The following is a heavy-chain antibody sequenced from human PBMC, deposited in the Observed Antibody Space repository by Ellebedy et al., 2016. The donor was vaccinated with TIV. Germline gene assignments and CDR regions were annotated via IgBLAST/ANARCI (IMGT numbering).Heavy chain of an antibody. CDR2: ISHDGSSQ. Sequence: GESLKISCVASGFTFDSYAMHWVRQAPGKGLEWVAVISHDGSSQYYADSVKGRFTVSRDNSMTTVYLEMNSLRAEDTAPYYCARDLDKSSGWYGGAAYWGQGTQVTVSS. D-gene: IGHD6-19*01. CDR1: GFTFDSYA. J-gene: IGHJ4*02. CDR3: ARDLDKSSGWYGGAAY. V-gene: IGHV3-30-3*01.